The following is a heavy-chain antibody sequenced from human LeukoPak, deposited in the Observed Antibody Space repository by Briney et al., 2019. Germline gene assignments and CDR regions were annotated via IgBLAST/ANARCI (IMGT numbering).Heavy chain of an antibody. D-gene: IGHD6-25*01. CDR3: ARDGIAAVRDAFDI. J-gene: IGHJ3*02. CDR2: ISSSSSYI. Sequence: GGSLRLSCAASGFTFSSYSMNWVRQAPGKGLEWVSSISSSSSYIYYADSVKGRFTISRDNAKNSLYLQMNSLRAEDTAVYYCARDGIAAVRDAFDIWGQGKMVTVSS. V-gene: IGHV3-21*01. CDR1: GFTFSSYS.